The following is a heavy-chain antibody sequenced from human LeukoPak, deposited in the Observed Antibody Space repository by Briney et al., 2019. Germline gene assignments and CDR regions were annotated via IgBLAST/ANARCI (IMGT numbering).Heavy chain of an antibody. D-gene: IGHD3-9*01. J-gene: IGHJ3*01. CDR2: VSGSGGST. CDR1: GFTFSSYA. CDR3: AKGRYFDWPV. Sequence: SGGSLRLSCAASGFTFSSYAMGWVRQAPGKGLEWVSVVSGSGGSTYYADSVKGRCTISRDNSKNTLYLQMNSLRAEDTAVYYCAKGRYFDWPVWGRGTMVTVSS. V-gene: IGHV3-23*01.